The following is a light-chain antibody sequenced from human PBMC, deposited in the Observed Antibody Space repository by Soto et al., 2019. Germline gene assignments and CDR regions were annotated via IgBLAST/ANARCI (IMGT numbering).Light chain of an antibody. CDR3: SSYTTVTSLVV. CDR1: SSDVGGYNF. V-gene: IGLV2-14*01. CDR2: EVT. Sequence: QSVLTQPASVSGSPGQSITISCTGTSSDVGGYNFVSWYQQHPGKAPKLMIYEVTRRPSGVSDRFSGSKSGNTASLTISGLQAEDEADYYCSSYTTVTSLVVFGGGTKLTVL. J-gene: IGLJ3*02.